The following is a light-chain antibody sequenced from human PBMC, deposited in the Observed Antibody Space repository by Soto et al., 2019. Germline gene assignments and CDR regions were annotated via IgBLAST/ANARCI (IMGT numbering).Light chain of an antibody. Sequence: QSVLTQPASVPGSPGQSITISCTGTSSDVGGYNYVSWYQQHPGKAPKLMISEVSNRPSGVSDRFSGSKSGNTASLTISGLQAEDEADYYCSSYTSNNTPVFGGGTKVTVL. CDR3: SSYTSNNTPV. CDR1: SSDVGGYNY. V-gene: IGLV2-14*01. J-gene: IGLJ2*01. CDR2: EVS.